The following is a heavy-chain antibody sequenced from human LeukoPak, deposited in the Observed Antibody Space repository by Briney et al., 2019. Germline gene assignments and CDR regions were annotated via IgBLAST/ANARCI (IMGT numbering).Heavy chain of an antibody. Sequence: GGSLRLSCATSGFTFSSYAMHWVRQAPGKGLEWVAVISYDGSNKYYADSVKGRFTISRDNSKNTLYPQMNSLRAEDTAVYYCAREYHSSSWYPWGQGTLVTVSS. CDR1: GFTFSSYA. CDR2: ISYDGSNK. J-gene: IGHJ5*02. CDR3: AREYHSSSWYP. V-gene: IGHV3-30*04. D-gene: IGHD6-13*01.